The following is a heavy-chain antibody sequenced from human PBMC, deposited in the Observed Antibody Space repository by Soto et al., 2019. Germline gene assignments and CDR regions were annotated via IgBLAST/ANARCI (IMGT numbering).Heavy chain of an antibody. V-gene: IGHV3-15*01. CDR1: GLTLNDVW. J-gene: IGHJ4*02. CDR3: VRAMYYTDSSGYTRCFDY. D-gene: IGHD3-22*01. Sequence: PGGSLRLSCAASGLTLNDVWMTWVRQAPGKGLEWVGRIKKNADGGAINYAAPVKGRFTTSRDDSKNSVLLQMNSLKTEDTAVYYCVRAMYYTDSSGYTRCFDYWGQGTRVTVSS. CDR2: IKKNADGGAI.